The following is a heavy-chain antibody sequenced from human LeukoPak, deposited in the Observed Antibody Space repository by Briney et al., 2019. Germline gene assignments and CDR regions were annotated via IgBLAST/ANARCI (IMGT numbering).Heavy chain of an antibody. CDR1: GGSISSYY. CDR2: IYTSGST. J-gene: IGHJ3*02. D-gene: IGHD1-26*01. V-gene: IGHV4-4*07. CDR3: ARDMRIVGATWDAFDI. Sequence: PSGTLSLTCTVSGGSISSYYWSWIRQPAGKGLEWIGRIYTSGSTNYNPSLKSRVTMSVDTSKNQFSLKLSSVTAADTAVYYCARDMRIVGATWDAFDIWGQGTMVTVSS.